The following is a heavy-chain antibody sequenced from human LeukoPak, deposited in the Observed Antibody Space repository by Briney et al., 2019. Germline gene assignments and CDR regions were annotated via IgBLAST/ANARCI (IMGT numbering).Heavy chain of an antibody. CDR2: IKPNSGGT. J-gene: IGHJ4*02. Sequence: ASVKVSCKASGYTFTDYYMHWVRQAPGQGLEWMGWIKPNSGGTNYAQKFQGRVTMTRDTSISTAYMELSRLRSDDTAVYYCARVPWFGELRLDYWGQGTLVTVSS. D-gene: IGHD3-10*01. V-gene: IGHV1-2*02. CDR3: ARVPWFGELRLDY. CDR1: GYTFTDYY.